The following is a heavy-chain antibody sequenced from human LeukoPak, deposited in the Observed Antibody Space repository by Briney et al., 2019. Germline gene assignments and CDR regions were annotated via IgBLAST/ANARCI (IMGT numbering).Heavy chain of an antibody. CDR3: AKGISSGYFDY. V-gene: IGHV3-30*18. CDR1: GFTFSSYG. J-gene: IGHJ4*02. Sequence: GGSLRLSRAASGFTFSSYGMHWVRQAPGKGLEWVAVISYDGSIEYYADSVKGRFSISGDNSKNTLYLQMNSLRAEDTALYYCAKGISSGYFDYWGQGTLVTVSS. CDR2: ISYDGSIE. D-gene: IGHD3-22*01.